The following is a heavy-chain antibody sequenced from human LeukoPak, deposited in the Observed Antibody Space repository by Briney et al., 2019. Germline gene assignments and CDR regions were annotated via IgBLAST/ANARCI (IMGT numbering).Heavy chain of an antibody. Sequence: ASVKVSCKASGGTFSSYAISWVRQAPGQGLEWMRRIIPILGIANYAQKFQGRVTITADKSTSTAYMELSSLRSEDTAVYYCARERLDSFTNWFAPWGQGTLVTVSS. D-gene: IGHD2-15*01. CDR2: IIPILGIA. CDR3: ARERLDSFTNWFAP. CDR1: GGTFSSYA. J-gene: IGHJ5*02. V-gene: IGHV1-69*04.